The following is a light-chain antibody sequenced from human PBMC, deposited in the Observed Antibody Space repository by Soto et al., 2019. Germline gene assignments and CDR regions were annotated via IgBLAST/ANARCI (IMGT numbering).Light chain of an antibody. CDR3: QQYDNLRGLT. V-gene: IGKV1-33*01. CDR2: DAS. Sequence: DIQMTQSPSSLSASVGDRVTITCQASQDISNYLNWYQQKPGKAPKLLIYDASNLETGVPSRFSGSGSGTDFTFTISSLQPEDIATYYCQQYDNLRGLTFGPGTKVDIK. CDR1: QDISNY. J-gene: IGKJ3*01.